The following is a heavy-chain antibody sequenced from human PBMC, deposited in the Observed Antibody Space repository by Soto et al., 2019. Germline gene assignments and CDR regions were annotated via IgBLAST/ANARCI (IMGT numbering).Heavy chain of an antibody. CDR1: GYTFTSYY. CDR2: INPSGGST. V-gene: IGHV1-46*01. CDR3: ASPNYYDSSGYHIGEYYYYGMDV. Sequence: GASVKVSCKASGYTFTSYYMHWVRQAPGQGPEWMGIINPSGGSTSYAQKFQGRVTMTRDTSTSTVYMELSSLRSEDTAVYYCASPNYYDSSGYHIGEYYYYGMDVWGQGTTVTVSS. J-gene: IGHJ6*02. D-gene: IGHD3-22*01.